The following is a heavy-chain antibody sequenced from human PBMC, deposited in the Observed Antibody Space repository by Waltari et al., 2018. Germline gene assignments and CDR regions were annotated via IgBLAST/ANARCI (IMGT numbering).Heavy chain of an antibody. CDR2: IFGGGRIYYGGGST. CDR3: ATTDKSGGDY. J-gene: IGHJ4*02. D-gene: IGHD3-22*01. Sequence: QVQLLESGPEMVKSSETLSLTCRVSGASISSYYGSWIGQPAGRGLGWFGRIFGGGRIYYGGGSTNYNPSLKSRVSMSLDTSKNVFSLNLSSVTAADTAVYYCATTDKSGGDYWGQGTLVTVSS. CDR1: GASISSYY. V-gene: IGHV4-4*07.